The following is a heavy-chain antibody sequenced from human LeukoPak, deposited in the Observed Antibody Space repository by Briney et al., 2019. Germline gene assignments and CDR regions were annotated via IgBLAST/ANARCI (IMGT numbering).Heavy chain of an antibody. J-gene: IGHJ4*02. D-gene: IGHD6-13*01. V-gene: IGHV3-7*01. CDR2: IKQDGSEK. Sequence: ETLSLTCTVSGYSISSGYYWGWVRQAPGKGLEWVANIKQDGSEKYYVDSVKGRFTISRDNAKNSLYLQMNSLRAEDTAVYYCAKVAAAGSYFDYWGQGTLVTVSS. CDR3: AKVAAAGSYFDY. CDR1: GYSISSGYY.